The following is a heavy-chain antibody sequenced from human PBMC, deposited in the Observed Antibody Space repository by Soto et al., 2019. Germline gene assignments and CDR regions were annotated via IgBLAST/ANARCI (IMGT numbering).Heavy chain of an antibody. Sequence: GESLKISCKGSGYSFTSYWIGWVRQMPGKGLEWMGIIYPGDSDTRYSPSFQGQVTISADKSISTAYLQWSSLKASDTAMYYCAKDIGTPAAPFLYYYYYGMDVWGQGTTVTVSS. J-gene: IGHJ6*02. CDR2: IYPGDSDT. D-gene: IGHD2-15*01. V-gene: IGHV5-51*01. CDR3: AKDIGTPAAPFLYYYYYGMDV. CDR1: GYSFTSYW.